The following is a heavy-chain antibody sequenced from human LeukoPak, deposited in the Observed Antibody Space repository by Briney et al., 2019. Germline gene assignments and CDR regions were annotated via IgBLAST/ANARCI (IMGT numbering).Heavy chain of an antibody. V-gene: IGHV3-33*01. CDR1: GFTFSSYG. CDR2: ILYDGSNK. Sequence: PGGSLRLSCAASGFTFSSYGMHWVRQAPGKGLEWVAVILYDGSNKYYADSVKGRFTISRDNSKNTLYLQMNSLRAEDTAVYYCARGGSVAGTFDYWGQGTLVTVSS. CDR3: ARGGSVAGTFDY. D-gene: IGHD6-19*01. J-gene: IGHJ4*02.